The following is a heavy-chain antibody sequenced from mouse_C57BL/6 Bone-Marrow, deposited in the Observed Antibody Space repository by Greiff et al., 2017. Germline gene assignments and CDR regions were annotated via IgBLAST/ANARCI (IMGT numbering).Heavy chain of an antibody. V-gene: IGHV1-59*01. CDR1: GYTFTSYW. D-gene: IGHD4-1*01. CDR2: IDPSDSYT. CDR3: ARNDWVWFAY. Sequence: VQLQQPGAELVRPGTSVKLSCKASGYTFTSYWMHWVKQRPGQGLEWIGVIDPSDSYTNYNQKFKGKATLTVDTSSSTAYMQLSSLTSEDSAVYYCARNDWVWFAYWGQGTRVTVSA. J-gene: IGHJ3*01.